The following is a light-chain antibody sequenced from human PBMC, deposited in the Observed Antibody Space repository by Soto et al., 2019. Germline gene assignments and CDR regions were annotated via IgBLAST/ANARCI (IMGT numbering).Light chain of an antibody. Sequence: DIQMTQSPSSLSASVGDRVTITCRASQSISSYLNWYQQKPGKAPKLLIYAASNLQSGVPSRFSGSGSGTDFTLTISSLQPEDVATYCCQQSYTTPCTFGQGTKVEIK. CDR2: AAS. J-gene: IGKJ1*01. CDR3: QQSYTTPCT. V-gene: IGKV1-39*01. CDR1: QSISSY.